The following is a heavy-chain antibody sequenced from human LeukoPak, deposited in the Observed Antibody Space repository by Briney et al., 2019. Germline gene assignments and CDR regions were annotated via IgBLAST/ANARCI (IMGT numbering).Heavy chain of an antibody. CDR1: GGSVSSGTYY. CDR3: AREGTIRHNYYGMDV. V-gene: IGHV4-61*01. Sequence: SETLSLTCTVSGGSVSSGTYYWSWIRQPPGKGLEWIGYIYYSGNTDYNPSLKSRVTISVDTSKNQFSLKLSSVTAADTAVYYCAREGTIRHNYYGMDVWSQGTTVTVSS. CDR2: IYYSGNT. J-gene: IGHJ6*02. D-gene: IGHD1-1*01.